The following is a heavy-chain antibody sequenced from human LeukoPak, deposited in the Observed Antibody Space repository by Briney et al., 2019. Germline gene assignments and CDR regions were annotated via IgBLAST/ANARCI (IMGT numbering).Heavy chain of an antibody. J-gene: IGHJ4*02. CDR1: GFTFSNYG. D-gene: IGHD3-22*01. V-gene: IGHV3-33*01. CDR2: IWYDGSNK. CDR3: ARDRPYYDSSAYPLY. Sequence: GGSLRLSCAASGFTFSNYGMHWVRQAPGKGLEWVAVIWYDGSNKYYADSVKGRFTLSRDNAKNTLYLQMNSLRAEDTAVYYCARDRPYYDSSAYPLYWGQGTLVTVSS.